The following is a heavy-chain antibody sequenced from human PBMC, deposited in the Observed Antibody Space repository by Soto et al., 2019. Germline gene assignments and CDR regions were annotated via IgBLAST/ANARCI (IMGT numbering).Heavy chain of an antibody. J-gene: IGHJ4*02. CDR2: IIPISGAA. D-gene: IGHD1-7*01. V-gene: IGHV1-69*06. CDR1: GGTFSNYV. CDR3: ARDMTRTVVPYFDF. Sequence: ASVKVSCKASGGTFSNYVVNWVRQAPGQGLEWMGRIIPISGAANYAQKFQGRVTITADKSTSTSYMELSSLRSEDTAVYYCARDMTRTVVPYFDFWGQGTLVTAPQ.